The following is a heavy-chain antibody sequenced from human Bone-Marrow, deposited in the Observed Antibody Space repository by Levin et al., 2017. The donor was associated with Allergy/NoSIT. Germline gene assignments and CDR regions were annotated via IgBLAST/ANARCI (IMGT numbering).Heavy chain of an antibody. J-gene: IGHJ4*02. D-gene: IGHD3-16*01. Sequence: PGGSLRLSCAASGFTFRSYGMHWVRQAPGKGLEWVAVMWYDGSNKYYVDSVKGRFTISRDNSKNTLYLQMDSLRAEDTAVYYCVRGSADYILGGGDYWGQGTLVTVSS. CDR2: MWYDGSNK. V-gene: IGHV3-33*01. CDR1: GFTFRSYG. CDR3: VRGSADYILGGGDY.